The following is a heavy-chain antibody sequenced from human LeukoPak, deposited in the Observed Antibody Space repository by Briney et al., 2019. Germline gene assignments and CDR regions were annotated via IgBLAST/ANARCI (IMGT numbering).Heavy chain of an antibody. J-gene: IGHJ4*02. CDR1: GYSISSGYY. CDR2: IYHSGST. CDR3: ARSPYDFWSGYYYSDY. V-gene: IGHV4-38-2*02. D-gene: IGHD3-3*01. Sequence: SETLSLTCTVSGYSISSGYYGGWIRQPPGKGLEWIGSIYHSGSTYYNPSLKSRVTISVDTSKNQFSLELSSVTAADTAVYYCARSPYDFWSGYYYSDYWGQGTLVTVSS.